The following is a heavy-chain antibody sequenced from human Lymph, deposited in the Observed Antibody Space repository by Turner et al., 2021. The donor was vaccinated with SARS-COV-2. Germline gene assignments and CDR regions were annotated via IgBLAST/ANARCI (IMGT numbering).Heavy chain of an antibody. CDR3: ARGTGAADY. Sequence: GYADSVKGRFTISRDNAKNSLYLQVNSLRAEDTALYHCARGTGAADYWGQGTPGHRLL. D-gene: IGHD7-27*01. V-gene: IGHV3-20*01. J-gene: IGHJ4*02.